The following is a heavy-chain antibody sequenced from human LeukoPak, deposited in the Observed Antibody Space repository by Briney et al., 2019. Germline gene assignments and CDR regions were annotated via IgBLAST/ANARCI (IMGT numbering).Heavy chain of an antibody. J-gene: IGHJ5*02. Sequence: PSETLSLTCTVSGGSISSSSYYWGWIRQPPGKGLEWIGEINHSGSTNYSPSLKSRVTISVDTSKKQFSLKLSSLTAADTAVYYCARGGITMVRGVTSWGQGTLVTVSS. V-gene: IGHV4-39*07. CDR2: INHSGST. CDR1: GGSISSSSYY. D-gene: IGHD3-10*01. CDR3: ARGGITMVRGVTS.